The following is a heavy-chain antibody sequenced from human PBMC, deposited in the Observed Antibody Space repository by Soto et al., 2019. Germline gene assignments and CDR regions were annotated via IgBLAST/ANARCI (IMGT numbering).Heavy chain of an antibody. D-gene: IGHD5-12*01. CDR1: GFSLSTSGVG. V-gene: IGHV2-5*02. J-gene: IGHJ4*02. CDR2: IYWDDDK. CDR3: SHRHGSLFFGS. Sequence: QITLKESGPTLVRPTQTLTLTCTFSGFSLSTSGVGVGWIRQPPGKALECRALIYWDDDKRYSPTMKNRLTINKDTSRNHVILTMTNVDPVDTATYYCSHRHGSLFFGSLGQGTLVTVTS.